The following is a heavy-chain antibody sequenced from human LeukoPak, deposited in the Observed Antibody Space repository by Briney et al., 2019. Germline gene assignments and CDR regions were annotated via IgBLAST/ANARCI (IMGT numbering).Heavy chain of an antibody. V-gene: IGHV4-39*01. D-gene: IGHD2-2*02. J-gene: IGHJ5*02. CDR3: GIVVVPAAIPGDA. Sequence: SETLSLTCTVSGDSISSSSYYWGWIRQPPGKGLEWIGSIYYSGTTYYNPSPKSRVIISVDTSKNQFSLKLSSVTAADTAVYYCGIVVVPAAIPGDAWGQGTLVTVSS. CDR1: GDSISSSSYY. CDR2: IYYSGTT.